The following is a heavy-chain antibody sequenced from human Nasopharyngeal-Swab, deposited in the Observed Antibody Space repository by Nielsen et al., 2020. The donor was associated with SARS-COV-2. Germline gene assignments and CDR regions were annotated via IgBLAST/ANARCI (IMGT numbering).Heavy chain of an antibody. Sequence: GGSLRLSCAASGFTFNNYNFNWVRQAPGKGLEWVSSISSSSSYIYYADSVKGRFTISRDNAKNSLYLQMNSLRAEDTAVYYCARDGLDDDFGSAYFMDVWGQGTTVTVSS. V-gene: IGHV3-21*01. CDR3: ARDGLDDDFGSAYFMDV. D-gene: IGHD3-3*01. J-gene: IGHJ6*02. CDR2: ISSSSSYI. CDR1: GFTFNNYN.